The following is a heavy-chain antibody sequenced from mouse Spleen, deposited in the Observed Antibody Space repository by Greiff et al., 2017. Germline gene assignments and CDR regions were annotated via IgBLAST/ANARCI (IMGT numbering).Heavy chain of an antibody. CDR2: IAPGSGST. Sequence: DLVKPGASVKLSCKASGYTFTSSWINWIKQRPGQGLEWIGRIAPGSGSTYYNEMFKGKATLTVDTSSSTAYIQLSSLSSEDSAVYFCARWEYGNYYGMDYWGQGTSVTVSS. CDR3: ARWEYGNYYGMDY. J-gene: IGHJ4*01. CDR1: GYTFTSSW. D-gene: IGHD2-10*02. V-gene: IGHV1S41*01.